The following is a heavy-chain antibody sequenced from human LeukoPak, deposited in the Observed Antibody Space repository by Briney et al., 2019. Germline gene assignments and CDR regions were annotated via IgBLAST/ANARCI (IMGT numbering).Heavy chain of an antibody. D-gene: IGHD4/OR15-4a*01. J-gene: IGHJ4*02. CDR1: GGTFSSYA. CDR3: ARDGKGDYGPILNDY. V-gene: IGHV1-69*13. Sequence: SVKVSCKASGGTFSSYAISWVRQAPGQGLEWMGGIIPIFGAANYAQKFQGRVTITADESTSTAYMELSSLRSEDTAVYYCARDGKGDYGPILNDYWGQGTLVTVSS. CDR2: IIPIFGAA.